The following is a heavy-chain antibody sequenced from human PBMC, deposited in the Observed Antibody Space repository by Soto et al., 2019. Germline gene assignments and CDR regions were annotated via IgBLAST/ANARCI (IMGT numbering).Heavy chain of an antibody. J-gene: IGHJ6*02. D-gene: IGHD2-2*01. CDR1: GGAFSSYA. CDR2: TIPIYGTT. V-gene: IGHV1-69*12. CDR3: AIDFISTSCPHRYYFYGLDV. Sequence: QVQLVQSGAEVRKPGSSVKVSCKASGGAFSSYAISWVRQAPGQGLEWMGGTIPIYGTTNYVQKFQGRVTTTAHPSTVTAYMELSSLTSDATAVYYCAIDFISTSCPHRYYFYGLDVWGQGTTVTVSS.